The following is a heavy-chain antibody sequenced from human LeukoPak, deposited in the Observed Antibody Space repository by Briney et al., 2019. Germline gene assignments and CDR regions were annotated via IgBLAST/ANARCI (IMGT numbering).Heavy chain of an antibody. CDR1: GGSISSGGYS. V-gene: IGHV4-30-2*03. D-gene: IGHD1-26*01. CDR3: AREGSGAGQDY. CDR2: IYYSGST. Sequence: SQTLSLTCAVSGGSISSGGYSWGWIRQPPGKGLEWIGNIYYSGSTSYNPSLKSRVTISVDTSRNQFSLKLTSVTAADTAVYYCAREGSGAGQDYWGQGTLVTVSS. J-gene: IGHJ4*02.